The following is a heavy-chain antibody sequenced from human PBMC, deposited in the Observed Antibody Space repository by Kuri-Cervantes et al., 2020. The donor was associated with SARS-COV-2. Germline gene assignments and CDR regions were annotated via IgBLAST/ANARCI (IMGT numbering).Heavy chain of an antibody. CDR1: GYTFTNYD. D-gene: IGHD4-23*01. Sequence: ASVKVSCKASGYTFTNYDINWVRQATGQGLEWMGWMNPNSGVTGYAQKFQDRVTMTRSTSMTTAYMELSSLTSEDTAVYYCARSHTLYGGNSSPWDYWGQGTLVTVSS. CDR3: ARSHTLYGGNSSPWDY. V-gene: IGHV1-8*02. J-gene: IGHJ4*02. CDR2: MNPNSGVT.